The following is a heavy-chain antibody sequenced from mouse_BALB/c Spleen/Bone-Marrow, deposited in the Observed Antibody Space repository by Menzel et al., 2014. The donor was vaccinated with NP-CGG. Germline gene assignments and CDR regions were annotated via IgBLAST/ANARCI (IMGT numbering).Heavy chain of an antibody. CDR3: ARRGSYGNYYYAMEY. J-gene: IGHJ4*01. Sequence: VQLQQSGAELVKPGASVKLSCTASGFNIKDTYMHWVKQRPEQGLEWIGRIDPANGNTKYDPKFQGKATITADTSSNTAYLQLSSLTSEDAAVYYCARRGSYGNYYYAMEYWGLGTSVNVSS. CDR2: IDPANGNT. D-gene: IGHD2-1*01. V-gene: IGHV14-3*02. CDR1: GFNIKDTY.